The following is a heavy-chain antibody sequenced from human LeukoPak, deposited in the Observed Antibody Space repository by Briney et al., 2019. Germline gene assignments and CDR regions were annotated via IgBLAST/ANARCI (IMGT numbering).Heavy chain of an antibody. J-gene: IGHJ4*02. V-gene: IGHV3-48*01. Sequence: PAGGSLRLSCAASGFTFSSYSMNWVRQAPGKGLEWVSYISSSSSTIYYADSVKGRFTISRDNAKNSLYLQMNSLRAEDTAVYYCARHVVAVGFDYWGQGTLVTVSS. CDR1: GFTFSSYS. CDR3: ARHVVAVGFDY. CDR2: ISSSSSTI. D-gene: IGHD3-22*01.